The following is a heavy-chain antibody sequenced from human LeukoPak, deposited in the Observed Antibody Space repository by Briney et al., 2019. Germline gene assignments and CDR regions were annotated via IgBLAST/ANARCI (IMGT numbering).Heavy chain of an antibody. CDR1: GGSFSGYY. D-gene: IGHD2-2*01. Sequence: SETLSLTCAVYGGSFSGYYWSWIRQPPGKGLEWIGEINHSGSTNYNPSLKSRVTISVDTSKNQFSLKLSSVTAADTAVYYCAKEAGIVPARNRLYYFDYWGQGTLVTVSS. CDR2: INHSGST. CDR3: AKEAGIVPARNRLYYFDY. J-gene: IGHJ4*02. V-gene: IGHV4-34*01.